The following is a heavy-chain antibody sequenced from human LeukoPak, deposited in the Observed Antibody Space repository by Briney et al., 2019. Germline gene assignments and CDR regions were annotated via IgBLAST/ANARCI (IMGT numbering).Heavy chain of an antibody. CDR2: VSGSGGST. CDR3: ARDAGWGSNAFDI. Sequence: PGGSLRLSCAASGFTFSSYAMSWVRQAPGNGLVWVSGVSGSGGSTYYADSVKGRFTISRDNSKNTLYLQMNSLRAEDTAVYYCARDAGWGSNAFDIWGQGTMVTVSS. V-gene: IGHV3-23*01. J-gene: IGHJ3*02. D-gene: IGHD7-27*01. CDR1: GFTFSSYA.